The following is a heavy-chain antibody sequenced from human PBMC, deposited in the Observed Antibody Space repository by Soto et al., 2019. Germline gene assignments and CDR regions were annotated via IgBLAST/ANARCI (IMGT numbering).Heavy chain of an antibody. V-gene: IGHV1-18*01. CDR3: AVAEKDYYDSSGYYYFDY. Sequence: ASVKVSCKASGYTFTSSGISWVRQAPGQGLEWLGWISTDNGNTNYAQHLQGRVSLTTDTSTSTAYMDLRSLRSDDTAVYYCAVAEKDYYDSSGYYYFDYWGQGTLVTVPQ. D-gene: IGHD3-22*01. CDR2: ISTDNGNT. CDR1: GYTFTSSG. J-gene: IGHJ4*02.